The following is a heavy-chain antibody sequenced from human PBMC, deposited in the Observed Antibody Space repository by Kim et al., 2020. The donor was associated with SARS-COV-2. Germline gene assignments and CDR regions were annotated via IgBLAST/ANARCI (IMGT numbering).Heavy chain of an antibody. J-gene: IGHJ4*02. CDR3: ARDRSYDSSGYYRRFDY. V-gene: IGHV3-11*06. Sequence: VKGRFTISRDNAKNSLYLQMNSLRAEDTAVYYCARDRSYDSSGYYRRFDYWGQGTLVTVSS. D-gene: IGHD3-22*01.